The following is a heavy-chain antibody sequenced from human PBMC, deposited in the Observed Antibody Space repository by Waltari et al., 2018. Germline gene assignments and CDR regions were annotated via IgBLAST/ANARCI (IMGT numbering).Heavy chain of an antibody. J-gene: IGHJ3*02. D-gene: IGHD3-10*01. Sequence: QVQLQESGPGLVKPSQTLSLTCTVSGGSISSGDYYWSWIRQPPGKGLEWSGYIYYSGSTYYNPSLKSRVTISVATSKNQFSLKLSSVTAADTAVYYCARVTADYYGSGSYAFDIWGQGTMVTVSS. CDR1: GGSISSGDYY. CDR2: IYYSGST. V-gene: IGHV4-30-4*08. CDR3: ARVTADYYGSGSYAFDI.